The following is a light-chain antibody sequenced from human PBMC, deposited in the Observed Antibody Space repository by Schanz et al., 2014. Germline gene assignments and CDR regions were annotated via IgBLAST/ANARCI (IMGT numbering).Light chain of an antibody. J-gene: IGLJ2*01. CDR3: AAWDDSLSGVV. Sequence: QSVLTQPPSVSGAPGQRVIISCTGSSSNIGAGYDVHWYQQLPGTAPKLIIYGNTNRPSGVPDRFSGSKSGTSASLAISGLRSEDEADYYCAAWDDSLSGVVFGGGTKLTVL. CDR1: SSNIGAGYD. V-gene: IGLV1-40*01. CDR2: GNT.